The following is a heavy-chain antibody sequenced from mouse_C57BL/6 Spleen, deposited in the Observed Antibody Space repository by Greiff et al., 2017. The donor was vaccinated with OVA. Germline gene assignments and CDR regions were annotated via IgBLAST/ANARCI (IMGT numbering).Heavy chain of an antibody. V-gene: IGHV1-50*01. Sequence: QVQLQQPGAELVKPGASVKLSCKASGYTFTSYWMQWVKQRPGQGLEWIGEIDPSDSYTNYNQKFKGKATLTVDTSSSTAYMQLSSLTSEDSAVYYCARRPTDYFDYWGQGTTLTFSS. CDR1: GYTFTSYW. CDR2: IDPSDSYT. CDR3: ARRPTDYFDY. J-gene: IGHJ2*01.